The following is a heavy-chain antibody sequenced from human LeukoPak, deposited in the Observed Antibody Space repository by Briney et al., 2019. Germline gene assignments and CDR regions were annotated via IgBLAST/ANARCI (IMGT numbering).Heavy chain of an antibody. CDR3: SRVLGYSGYDYWFDP. CDR1: GGSISSSNW. D-gene: IGHD5-12*01. CDR2: IYHSGST. J-gene: IGHJ5*02. V-gene: IGHV4-4*02. Sequence: PSETLSLTCAVSGGSISSSNWWSWVRQPPGKGLEWIGEIYHSGSTNYNPSLKSRVTISVDTSKNQFSLKLSAVTAADTAVYYCSRVLGYSGYDYWFDPWGQGTLVTVSS.